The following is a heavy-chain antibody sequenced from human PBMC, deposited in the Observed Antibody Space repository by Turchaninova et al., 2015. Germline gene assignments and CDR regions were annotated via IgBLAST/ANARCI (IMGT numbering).Heavy chain of an antibody. CDR3: ARMPSSTIQDYYYGLDV. Sequence: QVTLKESGPVLVKPTETLTRTCTLPGLSLNNAKMGVRWIRQTPGKALDWLSHTFSNDQTSYSHALESGLTISKDTSKSQVVLTMTNMDPVDTGTYYCARMPSSTIQDYYYGLDVWGQGTTVTVSS. CDR1: GLSLNNAKMG. V-gene: IGHV2-26*01. CDR2: TFSNDQT. D-gene: IGHD5/OR15-5a*01. J-gene: IGHJ6*02.